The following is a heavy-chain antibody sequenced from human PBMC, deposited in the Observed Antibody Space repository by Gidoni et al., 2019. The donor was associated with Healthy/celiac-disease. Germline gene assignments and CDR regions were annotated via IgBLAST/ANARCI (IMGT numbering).Heavy chain of an antibody. V-gene: IGHV1-69*04. Sequence: QVQLVQSGAEVKKPGSSVKVSCKAAGGTFSSYAISWVRQAPGQGLEWMGRIIPILGIANYAQKFQGRVTITADKSTSTAYMELSSLRSEDTAVYYCARDGGCSGGSCYSAFDIWGQGTMVTVSS. J-gene: IGHJ3*02. D-gene: IGHD2-15*01. CDR2: IIPILGIA. CDR1: GGTFSSYA. CDR3: ARDGGCSGGSCYSAFDI.